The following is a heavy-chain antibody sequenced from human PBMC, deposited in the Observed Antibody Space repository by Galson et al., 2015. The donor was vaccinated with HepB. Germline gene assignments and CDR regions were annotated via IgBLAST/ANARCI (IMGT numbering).Heavy chain of an antibody. V-gene: IGHV4-4*02. D-gene: IGHD2-15*01. Sequence: SETLSLTCTVSGGSINSSDWWTWVRQAPGQGLEWIGEISDSGITKYNPSLRSRVTMSLDKSKKQVSLILNSVIAADTAVYYCARRRGLCDAFDIWGQGTTVTVSS. J-gene: IGHJ3*02. CDR1: GGSINSSDW. CDR3: ARRRGLCDAFDI. CDR2: ISDSGIT.